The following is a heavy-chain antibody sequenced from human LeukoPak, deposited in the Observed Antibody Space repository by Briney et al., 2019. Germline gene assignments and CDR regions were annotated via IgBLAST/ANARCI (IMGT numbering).Heavy chain of an antibody. J-gene: IGHJ4*02. V-gene: IGHV1-2*02. Sequence: ATVKVSCKASGYTFTGYYMHWVRQAPGQGLEWMGWINPNSGGTNYAQKFQGRVTMTRDTSISTAYMELSRLRSDDTAVYYCARVRNVLDGYFDYWGQGTLVTVSS. D-gene: IGHD4/OR15-4a*01. CDR3: ARVRNVLDGYFDY. CDR2: INPNSGGT. CDR1: GYTFTGYY.